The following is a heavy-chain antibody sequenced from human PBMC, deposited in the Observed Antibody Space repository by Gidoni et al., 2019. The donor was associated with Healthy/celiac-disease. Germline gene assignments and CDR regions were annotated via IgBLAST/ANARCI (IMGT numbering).Heavy chain of an antibody. Sequence: EVQLVESGGGLVQPGRYLRLSCAASGFTLDDYAMHWVRQAPGKGLEWVPGISWNSGSIGYADSVKGRFTISRDNAKNSLYLQMNSLRAEDTALYYCAKDDSSAYYYYGMDVWGQGTTVTVSS. V-gene: IGHV3-9*01. CDR2: ISWNSGSI. CDR1: GFTLDDYA. CDR3: AKDDSSAYYYYGMDV. D-gene: IGHD3-22*01. J-gene: IGHJ6*02.